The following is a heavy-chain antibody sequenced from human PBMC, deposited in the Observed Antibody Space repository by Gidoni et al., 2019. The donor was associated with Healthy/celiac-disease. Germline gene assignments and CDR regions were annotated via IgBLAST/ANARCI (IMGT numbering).Heavy chain of an antibody. CDR2: MNPNSGNT. Sequence: QVQLVQSGAEVKKPGASVKVSCKASGYTFTSYDINWVRQATGQGLEWMGWMNPNSGNTGYAQKFQGRVTMTRNTSISTAYMELSSLRSEDTAVYYCARGAYCSSTSCYRDYYYMDVWGKGTTVTVSS. CDR3: ARGAYCSSTSCYRDYYYMDV. D-gene: IGHD2-2*01. V-gene: IGHV1-8*01. CDR1: GYTFTSYD. J-gene: IGHJ6*03.